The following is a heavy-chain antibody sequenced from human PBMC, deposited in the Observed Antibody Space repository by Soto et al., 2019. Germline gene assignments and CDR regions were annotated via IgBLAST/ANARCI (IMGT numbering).Heavy chain of an antibody. D-gene: IGHD2-2*02. CDR2: ISGSGGST. CDR3: AKGGIVVVPAAIGTGRAFDI. Sequence: GGSLRLSCAASGFTFSSYAMSWVRQAPGKGLEWVSAISGSGGSTYYADSVKGRFTISRDNSKNTLYLQMNSLRAEDTAVYYCAKGGIVVVPAAIGTGRAFDIWGQGTMVTVSS. CDR1: GFTFSSYA. V-gene: IGHV3-23*01. J-gene: IGHJ3*02.